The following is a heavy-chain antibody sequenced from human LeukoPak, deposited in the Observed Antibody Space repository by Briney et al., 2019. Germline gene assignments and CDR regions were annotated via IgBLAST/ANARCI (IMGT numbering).Heavy chain of an antibody. CDR1: GFMFDIYA. CDR2: ISASANST. J-gene: IGHJ3*02. D-gene: IGHD3-9*01. CDR3: ARVGKRAYYDILTGRRGAFDI. Sequence: PGGSLRLSCAASGFMFDIYAMTWVRQAPGKGLEWVSSISASANSTYHADAVQGRFTVSRDNAKNTLYLQMNSLRAEDTAVYYCARVGKRAYYDILTGRRGAFDIWGQGTMVTVSS. V-gene: IGHV3-23*01.